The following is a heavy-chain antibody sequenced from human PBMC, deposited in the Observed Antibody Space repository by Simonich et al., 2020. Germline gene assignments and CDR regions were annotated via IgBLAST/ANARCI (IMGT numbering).Heavy chain of an antibody. CDR1: GYTFTSSG. V-gene: IGHV1-18*01. D-gene: IGHD2-15*01. CDR3: ARASRGTWWYYYFDY. J-gene: IGHJ4*02. CDR2: SSANKVNT. Sequence: VQLVQSGAEGKKPGASVKVSCKASGYTFTSSGISWVRPAPGQGLGGMGRSSANKVNTNYAQKLQGRVTMTTDTSTSTAYMGLRSLRSDDTAVYYCARASRGTWWYYYFDYWGQGTLVTVSS.